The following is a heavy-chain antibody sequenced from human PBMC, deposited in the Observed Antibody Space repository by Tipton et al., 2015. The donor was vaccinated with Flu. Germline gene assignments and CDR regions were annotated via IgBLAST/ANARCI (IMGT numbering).Heavy chain of an antibody. J-gene: IGHJ4*02. CDR3: ARSKSSSWYFSFDY. Sequence: TLSLTCTVSGGSISSYYWSWIRQPPGKGLEWIGYIYYSGSTNYNPSLKSRVTISVDTSKNQFSLKLSSVTAADTAVYYCARSKSSSWYFSFDYWGQGTLVTVSS. V-gene: IGHV4-59*01. D-gene: IGHD6-13*01. CDR2: IYYSGST. CDR1: GGSISSYY.